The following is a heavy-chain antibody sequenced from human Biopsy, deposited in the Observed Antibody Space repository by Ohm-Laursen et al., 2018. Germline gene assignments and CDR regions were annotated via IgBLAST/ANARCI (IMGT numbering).Heavy chain of an antibody. D-gene: IGHD2-21*01. Sequence: SETLSLTCRVSGGSVSSSNYYWNWIRQTPGKGLEWIGFIYNTERTNYNPSLKSRVTISLDTSKNQFSLELSSVIPSDTAVYYCAIDRVPRRGVMPVYYYGMDVWGQGSTVTVSS. J-gene: IGHJ6*02. V-gene: IGHV4-61*01. CDR2: IYNTERT. CDR3: AIDRVPRRGVMPVYYYGMDV. CDR1: GGSVSSSNYY.